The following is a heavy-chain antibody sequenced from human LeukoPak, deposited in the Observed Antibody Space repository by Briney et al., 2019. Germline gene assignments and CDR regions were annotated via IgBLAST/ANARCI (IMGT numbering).Heavy chain of an antibody. Sequence: ASVKVSCKASGSTFSSYAISWVRQAPGQGLEWMGRIIPIFGIANYAQKFQGRVTITADKSTSTAYMELSSLRSEDTAVYYCARDIGYSSSSVWFDPWGQGTLVTVSS. V-gene: IGHV1-69*04. CDR1: GSTFSSYA. CDR2: IIPIFGIA. J-gene: IGHJ5*02. D-gene: IGHD6-6*01. CDR3: ARDIGYSSSSVWFDP.